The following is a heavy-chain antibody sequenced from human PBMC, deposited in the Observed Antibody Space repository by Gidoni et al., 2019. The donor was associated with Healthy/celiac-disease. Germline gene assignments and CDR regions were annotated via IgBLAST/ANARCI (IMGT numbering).Heavy chain of an antibody. D-gene: IGHD5-12*01. V-gene: IGHV4-31*03. CDR2: IYYSGST. J-gene: IGHJ4*02. Sequence: QVQLQESGPGLVKPSQTLSLTCTVSGGSIRSGGYYWSWIRQHPGKGLEWIGYIYYSGSTYYNPSLKSRVTISVDTSKNQFSLKLSSVTAADTAVYYCARDRRRDGYEALDYWGQGTLVTVSS. CDR1: GGSIRSGGYY. CDR3: ARDRRRDGYEALDY.